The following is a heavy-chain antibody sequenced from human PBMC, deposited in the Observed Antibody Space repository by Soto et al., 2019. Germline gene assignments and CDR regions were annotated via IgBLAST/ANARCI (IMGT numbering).Heavy chain of an antibody. J-gene: IGHJ5*02. CDR3: ARDGAYDYSNYNWFDP. V-gene: IGHV1-69*13. D-gene: IGHD4-4*01. CDR1: GGTFSSYA. Sequence: ASVKVSCKASGGTFSSYAISWVRQAPGQGLEWMGGIIPIFGTANYEQKFQGRVTITADESTSTAYMELSSLRSEDTAVYYCARDGAYDYSNYNWFDPWGQGTLVTVSS. CDR2: IIPIFGTA.